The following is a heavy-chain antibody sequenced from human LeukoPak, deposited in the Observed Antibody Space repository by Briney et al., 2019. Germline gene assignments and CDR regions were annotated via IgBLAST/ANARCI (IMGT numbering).Heavy chain of an antibody. Sequence: GGSLRLSCAASGFTFSSYWMSWVRQAPGKGLEWVANIKQDGSEKYYVDSVKGRFTISRDNAKNSLYLQMNSLRAEDTAVYYCARVLLWFGEFNWFDPWGQGTLVTVPS. D-gene: IGHD3-10*01. CDR3: ARVLLWFGEFNWFDP. V-gene: IGHV3-7*01. CDR1: GFTFSSYW. CDR2: IKQDGSEK. J-gene: IGHJ5*02.